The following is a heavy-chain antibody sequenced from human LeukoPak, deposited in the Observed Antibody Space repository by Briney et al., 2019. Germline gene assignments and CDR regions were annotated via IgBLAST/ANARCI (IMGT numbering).Heavy chain of an antibody. Sequence: GGSLRLSCAASGFTFSSYEMNWVRQAPGKGLEWVSYISSSGSTIYYADSVKGRFTISRDNAKNSLYLQMNSLRAEDTAVYYCAREFSSSRDHSVDYWGQGTLVTVSS. V-gene: IGHV3-48*03. CDR2: ISSSGSTI. D-gene: IGHD6-13*01. CDR1: GFTFSSYE. CDR3: AREFSSSRDHSVDY. J-gene: IGHJ4*02.